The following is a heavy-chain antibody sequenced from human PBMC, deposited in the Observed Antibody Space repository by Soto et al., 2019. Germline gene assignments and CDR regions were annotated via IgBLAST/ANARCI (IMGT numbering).Heavy chain of an antibody. CDR1: GYTFTSYA. D-gene: IGHD6-6*01. Sequence: ASVKVSCKASGYTFTSYAMHWVRQAPGQGLEWMGWMNPNSGNTGYAQKFQGRVTMTRNTSISTAYMELSSLRSEDTAVYYCARDRTYSSSSGYYYYYGMDVWGQGTTVTVSS. CDR3: ARDRTYSSSSGYYYYYGMDV. V-gene: IGHV1-8*02. J-gene: IGHJ6*02. CDR2: MNPNSGNT.